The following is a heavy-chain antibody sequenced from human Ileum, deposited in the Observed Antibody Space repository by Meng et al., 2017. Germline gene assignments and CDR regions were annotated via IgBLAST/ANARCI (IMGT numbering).Heavy chain of an antibody. CDR2: MNTYKGNT. CDR3: AREGADNGGDE. D-gene: IGHD3-16*01. J-gene: IGHJ4*02. Sequence: QVQMVQAGAEVKKPGASVKVSCKASGYTFTTYGISWVRQAPGQGLEWMGWMNTYKGNTNYAQKFQGRVTMTRDTSTSTAYMELRSLRSDDTAVYYCAREGADNGGDERGQGTLVTVSS. CDR1: GYTFTTYG. V-gene: IGHV1-18*01.